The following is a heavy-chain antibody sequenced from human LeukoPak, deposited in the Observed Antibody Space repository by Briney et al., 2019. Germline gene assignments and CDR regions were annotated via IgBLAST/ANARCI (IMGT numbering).Heavy chain of an antibody. CDR1: GGSISSYY. CDR2: IYYSGST. CDR3: ARGYSSGWYLPPPYYYYYYGMDV. Sequence: SETLSLTCTVSGGSISSYYWTWIRQPPGKGLEWIGYIYYSGSTNYNPSLKSRVTISVDTSKNQFSLKLSSVTAADTAVYYCARGYSSGWYLPPPYYYYYYGMDVWGQGTTVTVSS. J-gene: IGHJ6*02. V-gene: IGHV4-59*01. D-gene: IGHD6-19*01.